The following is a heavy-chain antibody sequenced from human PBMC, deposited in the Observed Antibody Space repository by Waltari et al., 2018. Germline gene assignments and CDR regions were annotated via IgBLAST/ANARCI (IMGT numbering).Heavy chain of an antibody. Sequence: QLQLQESGPGLVKPSETLSLTCTVSGGSISSSSYYWGWIRQPPGKGLEWIGSIYYSGRTYYNPSLKRRVTISVDTSKNQFSLKLSSVTAADTAVYYCARLDSSGWYWGQGTLVTVSS. J-gene: IGHJ4*02. V-gene: IGHV4-39*01. CDR3: ARLDSSGWY. CDR2: IYYSGRT. D-gene: IGHD6-19*01. CDR1: GGSISSSSYY.